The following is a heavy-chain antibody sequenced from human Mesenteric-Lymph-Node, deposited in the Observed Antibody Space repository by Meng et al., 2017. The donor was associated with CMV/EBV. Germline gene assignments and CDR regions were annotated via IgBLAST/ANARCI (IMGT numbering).Heavy chain of an antibody. J-gene: IGHJ3*02. CDR2: ISYDGSNK. V-gene: IGHV3-30*04. CDR1: GFTFSIYA. CDR3: ARGAPQSHDAFDI. Sequence: GESLKISCAASGFTFSIYAMHWVRQAPGKGLEWVAVISYDGSNKYYADSVKGRFTISRDSSKNTLYLQMNSLSTEDTAVFYCARGAPQSHDAFDIWGQGTMVTVSS. D-gene: IGHD1-26*01.